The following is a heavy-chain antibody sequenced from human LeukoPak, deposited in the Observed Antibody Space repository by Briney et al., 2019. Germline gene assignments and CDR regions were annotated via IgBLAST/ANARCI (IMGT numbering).Heavy chain of an antibody. J-gene: IGHJ4*02. V-gene: IGHV4-38-2*01. CDR1: GYSISRGYY. CDR3: ARAGWIITSGIDY. Sequence: PSETLSLTCGVSGYSISRGYYWAWIRQPPGKGLEWIGTIYHIGSTYYNPSLESRVTIPVDTSKNEFSLNLNSVTAADTAVYYCARAGWIITSGIDYWGQGALVTVSS. D-gene: IGHD1-20*01. CDR2: IYHIGST.